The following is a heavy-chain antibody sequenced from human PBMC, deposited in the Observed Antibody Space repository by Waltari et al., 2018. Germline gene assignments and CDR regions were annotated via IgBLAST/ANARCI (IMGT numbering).Heavy chain of an antibody. CDR3: ARPQRGYYGMDV. J-gene: IGHJ6*02. CDR2: IRSSGDNT. Sequence: QVQLAESGGGLVKPVGSLRLSCAGSGFTFVAYYMGWIRQAPGKGLEWVSVIRSSGDNTYYADSVKDRFTISRDNSNNSVSLQMHSLRVEDTALYYCARPQRGYYGMDVWGQGTTVTVAS. V-gene: IGHV3-11*01. CDR1: GFTFVAYY.